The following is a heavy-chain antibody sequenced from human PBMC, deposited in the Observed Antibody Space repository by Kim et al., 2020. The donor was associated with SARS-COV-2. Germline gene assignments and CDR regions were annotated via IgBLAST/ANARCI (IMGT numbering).Heavy chain of an antibody. CDR2: ITSGGIT. CDR3: AKRPPMIVADF. V-gene: IGHV3-23*01. Sequence: GGSLRLSCAASGFTFSSSGMSWVRQAPGKGLQYVSTITSGGITYYADSVKCRFTISRDNSKNTLYLQMNSLRAEDTAVYYCAKRPPMIVADFWSQGTLVTVSS. D-gene: IGHD3-22*01. J-gene: IGHJ4*02. CDR1: GFTFSSSG.